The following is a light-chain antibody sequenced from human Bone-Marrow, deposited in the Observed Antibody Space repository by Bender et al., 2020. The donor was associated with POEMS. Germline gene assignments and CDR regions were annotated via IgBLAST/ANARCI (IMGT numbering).Light chain of an antibody. V-gene: IGLV1-44*01. CDR1: SSNIGAHA. CDR3: AAWDDSLRGVV. J-gene: IGLJ2*01. CDR2: SSH. Sequence: QSVLTQPPSASGTPGQRVTISCSGGSSNIGAHAVNWYQHLPGTAPKLLIYSSHRRPSEVPDRFSGSKSGTSASLAISGLQSEDEAVYYGAAWDDSLRGVVFGGGTKLTVL.